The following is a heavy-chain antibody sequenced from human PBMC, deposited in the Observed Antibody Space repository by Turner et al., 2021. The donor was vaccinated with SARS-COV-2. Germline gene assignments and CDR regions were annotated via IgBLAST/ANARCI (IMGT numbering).Heavy chain of an antibody. V-gene: IGHV3-33*01. CDR1: GFTFSTYA. D-gene: IGHD6-6*01. J-gene: IGHJ5*02. Sequence: QVQLVESGGGVVQPGRSRRLSCPASGFTFSTYAMHWVRQAPGKGLEWVAVIWYDGSNKFYVDSVKGRFTISRDNSKNTLYLQMNSLRAEDTAVYYCARDYSSSSYLVSWFDPWGQGTLVTVSS. CDR3: ARDYSSSSYLVSWFDP. CDR2: IWYDGSNK.